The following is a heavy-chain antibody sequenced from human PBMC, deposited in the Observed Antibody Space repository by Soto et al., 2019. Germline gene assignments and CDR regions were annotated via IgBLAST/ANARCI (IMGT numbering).Heavy chain of an antibody. CDR1: GFTFSSYA. CDR3: AKPSAPGYDFWSGYSGYYFDY. CDR2: ISGSGGST. D-gene: IGHD3-3*01. V-gene: IGHV3-23*01. J-gene: IGHJ4*02. Sequence: GGSLRLSCAASGFTFSSYAMSWVRQAPGKGLEWVSAISGSGGSTYYADSVKGRFTISRDNSKNTLYLQMNSLRAEDTAVYYCAKPSAPGYDFWSGYSGYYFDYWGQGTLVTVSS.